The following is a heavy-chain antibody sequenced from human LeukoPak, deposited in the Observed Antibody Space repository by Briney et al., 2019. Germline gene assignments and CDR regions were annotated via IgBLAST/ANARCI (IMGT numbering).Heavy chain of an antibody. CDR2: ISSHNGYT. J-gene: IGHJ4*02. Sequence: ASVKVSCKASGYTFPNYIFTWVRQAPGQGLEWMGWISSHNGYTNYAQKLQGRVTMTTATSTSTAYMELRSLRSDDTAVYFCASAAAGISDYFDYWGQGTPVTVSS. CDR3: ASAAAGISDYFDY. V-gene: IGHV1-18*01. CDR1: GYTFPNYI. D-gene: IGHD6-13*01.